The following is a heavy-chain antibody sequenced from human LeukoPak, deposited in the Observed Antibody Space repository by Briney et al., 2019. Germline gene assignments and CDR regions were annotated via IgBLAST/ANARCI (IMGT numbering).Heavy chain of an antibody. V-gene: IGHV3-74*01. CDR3: ARGYGDNSVLEDY. Sequence: GGSLRLSCAASGTTFRNYWMHWVRQVPGKGLVWVSRINSDGSSTNYADSVKGRFTISSGNAKNTLYLQMNSLRAEDTAVYYCARGYGDNSVLEDYWGQGTLVSVSS. CDR1: GTTFRNYW. CDR2: INSDGSST. D-gene: IGHD4-23*01. J-gene: IGHJ4*02.